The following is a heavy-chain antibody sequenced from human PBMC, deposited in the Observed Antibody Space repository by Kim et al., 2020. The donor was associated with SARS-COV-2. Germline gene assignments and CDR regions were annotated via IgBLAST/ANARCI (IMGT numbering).Heavy chain of an antibody. J-gene: IGHJ4*02. D-gene: IGHD5-12*01. CDR3: AKGTQLWLIDY. CDR2: T. Sequence: TYYVDSVKGRFTISRDNSKNTLYLQMNSLRAEDTAVYYCAKGTQLWLIDYWGQGTLVTVSS. V-gene: IGHV3-23*01.